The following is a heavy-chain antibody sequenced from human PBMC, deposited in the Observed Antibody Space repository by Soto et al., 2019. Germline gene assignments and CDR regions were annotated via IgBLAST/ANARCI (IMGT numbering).Heavy chain of an antibody. D-gene: IGHD1-1*01. V-gene: IGHV3-7*05. Sequence: GGSLRLSCAASGFTFSSYWMSWVRQAPGKGLEWVANIKQDGSEKYYVDSVKGRFTISRDNAKNSLYLQMNSLRAEDTAVYYCARQLGANYYYYYGMDVWGQGTTVTVSS. CDR1: GFTFSSYW. CDR2: IKQDGSEK. J-gene: IGHJ6*02. CDR3: ARQLGANYYYYYGMDV.